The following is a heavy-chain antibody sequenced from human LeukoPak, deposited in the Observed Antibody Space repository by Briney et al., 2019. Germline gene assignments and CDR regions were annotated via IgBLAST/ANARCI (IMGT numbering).Heavy chain of an antibody. D-gene: IGHD5-18*01. Sequence: GGSLRLSCAASGFTFSSYAMHWVRQAPGKGLEWVAVISYDGSNKYYADSVKGRFTISRDNSKNTLYLQMNSLRAEDTAVYYCAKALWIQLWWDYWGQGTLVTVSS. CDR3: AKALWIQLWWDY. CDR1: GFTFSSYA. CDR2: ISYDGSNK. J-gene: IGHJ4*02. V-gene: IGHV3-30-3*01.